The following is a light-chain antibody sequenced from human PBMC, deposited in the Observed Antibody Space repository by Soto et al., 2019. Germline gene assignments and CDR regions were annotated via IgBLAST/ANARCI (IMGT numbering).Light chain of an antibody. CDR2: EVS. CDR3: SSYSSTTTQYV. CDR1: TSDVGAYNF. J-gene: IGLJ1*01. Sequence: QSALTQPASVSGSPGQSITISCTGTTSDVGAYNFFSWYQHHPDKAPKLMVYEVSSRPSGVSNRFSGSKSGNTASLTISGLQAEYEADYFCSSYSSTTTQYVLGTGTKLTVL. V-gene: IGLV2-14*01.